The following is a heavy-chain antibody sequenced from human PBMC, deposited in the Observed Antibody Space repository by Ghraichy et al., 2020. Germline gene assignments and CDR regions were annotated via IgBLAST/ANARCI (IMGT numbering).Heavy chain of an antibody. J-gene: IGHJ6*02. CDR2: IKQDGSEK. CDR3: ARRPGGGMDV. CDR1: GFTFSNYY. Sequence: GGSLRLSCAASGFTFSNYYMSWVRQAPGKGLEWVANIKQDGSEKYYVDSVKGRFTISRDNAKNSLYLQMNSLRAEDTAVYYCARRPGGGMDVWGQGPTVTVSS. D-gene: IGHD1-26*01. V-gene: IGHV3-7*01.